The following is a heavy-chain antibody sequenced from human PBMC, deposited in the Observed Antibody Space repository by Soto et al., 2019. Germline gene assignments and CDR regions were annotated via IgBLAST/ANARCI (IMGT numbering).Heavy chain of an antibody. CDR1: GGSVSSGSYQ. J-gene: IGHJ6*02. CDR3: ARLQVYDFWSGSVPMDV. D-gene: IGHD3-3*01. CDR2: IHYTGST. Sequence: SETLSLTCTVSGGSVSSGSYQWSWIRQSPGKGLEWIGYIHYTGSTNYNPSLKSRVTISVDTSKNNFALKLTSMTAADTALYFCARLQVYDFWSGSVPMDVWGQGTTVTVSS. V-gene: IGHV4-61*03.